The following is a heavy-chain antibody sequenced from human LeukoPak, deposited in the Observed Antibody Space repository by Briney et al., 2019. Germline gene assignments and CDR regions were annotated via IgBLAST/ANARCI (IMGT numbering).Heavy chain of an antibody. Sequence: PGGSLRLFCAASGFTFSSYAMTWVRQAPGKGLEWVSAISGSGSATFYAGSVKGRFTISRDNSKNTLYLQMTSLRAEDTAVYYCAKGPRVPAADYYFDYWGQGPLVTVSS. CDR2: ISGSGSAT. J-gene: IGHJ4*02. CDR1: GFTFSSYA. D-gene: IGHD2-2*01. CDR3: AKGPRVPAADYYFDY. V-gene: IGHV3-23*01.